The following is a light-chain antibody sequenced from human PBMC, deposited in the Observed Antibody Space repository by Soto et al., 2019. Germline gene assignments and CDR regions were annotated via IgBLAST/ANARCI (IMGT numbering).Light chain of an antibody. CDR3: QQSYSTPRVT. J-gene: IGKJ3*01. Sequence: DIQMTRSASYLSASVGDRVTITCRASQSISSYLNWYQQKPGKAPKLLIYAASSLQSGVPSRFSGSGSGTDFTLTISSLQPEDFATYYCQQSYSTPRVTFGPGTKVDIK. CDR2: AAS. CDR1: QSISSY. V-gene: IGKV1-39*01.